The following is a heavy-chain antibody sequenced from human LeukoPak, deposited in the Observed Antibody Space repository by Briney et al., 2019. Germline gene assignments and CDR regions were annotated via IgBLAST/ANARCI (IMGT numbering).Heavy chain of an antibody. D-gene: IGHD3-10*01. CDR2: INHSGST. V-gene: IGHV4-34*01. CDR1: GGSFSGYY. CDR3: ARQWGSSDP. J-gene: IGHJ5*02. Sequence: SETLSLTCAVYGGSFSGYYWSWIRRPPGRGLEWIGEINHSGSTNFNPSRKSRVTISVNTSKNQFSLKLSSVTAADTAVYYCARQWGSSDPWGQGTLVTVSS.